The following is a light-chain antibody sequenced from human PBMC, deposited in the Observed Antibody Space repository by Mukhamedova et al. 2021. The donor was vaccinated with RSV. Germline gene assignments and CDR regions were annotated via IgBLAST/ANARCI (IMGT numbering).Light chain of an antibody. CDR3: SSYAASKGV. V-gene: IGLV2-8*01. CDR2: EVS. J-gene: IGLJ3*02. Sequence: GQSVTISCTGTSSDVGGYNYVSWYQQHPGKAPKLMIYEVSKRPSGVPDRFSGSKSGNTASLTVAGLQAEDEADYYCSSYAASKGV. CDR1: SSDVGGYNY.